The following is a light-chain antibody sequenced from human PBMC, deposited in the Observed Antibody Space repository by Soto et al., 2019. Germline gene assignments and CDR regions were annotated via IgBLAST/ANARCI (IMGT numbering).Light chain of an antibody. J-gene: IGKJ1*01. CDR3: QQYNNWWT. V-gene: IGKV3-11*01. CDR1: QSVSRY. Sequence: EIVLTQSPATLSLSPGERATLSCRASQSVSRYLAWYQQKPGQAPRLLIYDASNRATGIPARFSGSGSGTDFTLTISSLEPEDFAVYYCQQYNNWWTFGQGTKVEIK. CDR2: DAS.